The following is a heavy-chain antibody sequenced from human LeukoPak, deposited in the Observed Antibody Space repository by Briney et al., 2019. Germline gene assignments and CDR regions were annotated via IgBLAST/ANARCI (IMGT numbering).Heavy chain of an antibody. CDR1: GYSFTNYW. V-gene: IGHV5-51*01. J-gene: IGHJ6*02. CDR2: IYPGDSDT. Sequence: GESLKISCKGSGYSFTNYWIGWVRQMPGKGLEWLGIIYPGDSDTRYSPSFQGQVTISAVKSISTAYLQWSSLKASDTAIYYCARHFMTTVATSGMDVWGQGTTVTVSS. CDR3: ARHFMTTVATSGMDV. D-gene: IGHD4-11*01.